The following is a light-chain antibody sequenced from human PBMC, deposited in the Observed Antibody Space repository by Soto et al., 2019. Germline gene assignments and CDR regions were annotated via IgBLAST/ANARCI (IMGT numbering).Light chain of an antibody. V-gene: IGKV3-20*01. CDR2: GAS. CDR3: QQYGSSPLT. Sequence: EIVLTQSPGTLSLSPGERATLTCRASQSVTSSYLAWYQQKPGQAPRLLMYGASSRATGIPDRFSGSGSGTDFTLTISRREPEDFAVYYCQQYGSSPLTFGPGTKVDIK. J-gene: IGKJ3*01. CDR1: QSVTSSY.